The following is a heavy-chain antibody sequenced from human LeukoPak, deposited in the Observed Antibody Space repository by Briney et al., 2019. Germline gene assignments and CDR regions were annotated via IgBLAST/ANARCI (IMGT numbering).Heavy chain of an antibody. CDR2: INGNGGGS. V-gene: IGHV3-23*01. Sequence: GGSLRLSCAASGFTFSDHAMSWVRQAPAKGLEWVSSINGNGGGSYYIDSVKGRFTVSRDNSENALYLQMNNLRTEDTAVYFCVKGGPGDRGGGTPGAQGSL. D-gene: IGHD3-10*01. CDR1: GFTFSDHA. CDR3: VKGGPGDRGGGTP. J-gene: IGHJ5*02.